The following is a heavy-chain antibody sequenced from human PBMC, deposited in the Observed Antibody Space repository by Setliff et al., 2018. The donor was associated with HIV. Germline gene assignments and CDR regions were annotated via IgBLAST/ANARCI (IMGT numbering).Heavy chain of an antibody. CDR2: ISFEGGNK. CDR1: GFIFSSYD. Sequence: GGSLRLSCAASGFIFSSYDMFWVRQAPGKGLEWVAFISFEGGNKYYADSVRGRFTISRDNSKNTLFLQMNTLRAEDTAVYFCARDEVRFRPPVPTAGGYLQHWGQGTLVTVSS. J-gene: IGHJ1*01. CDR3: ARDEVRFRPPVPTAGGYLQH. V-gene: IGHV3-30*04. D-gene: IGHD3-3*01.